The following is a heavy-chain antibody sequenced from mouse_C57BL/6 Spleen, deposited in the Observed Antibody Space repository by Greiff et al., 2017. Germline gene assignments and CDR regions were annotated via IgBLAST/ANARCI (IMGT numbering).Heavy chain of an antibody. CDR2: IYPSDSET. D-gene: IGHD2-3*01. CDR1: GYTFTSYW. CDR3: ARDDGYCDY. Sequence: QVQLHQPGAELVRPGSSVKLSCKASGYTFTSYWMDWVKQRPGQGLEWIGNIYPSDSETHYNQKFKDKATLTVDKSSSTAYMQLSSLTSEDSAVYYCARDDGYCDYWGQGTTLTVSS. V-gene: IGHV1-61*01. J-gene: IGHJ2*01.